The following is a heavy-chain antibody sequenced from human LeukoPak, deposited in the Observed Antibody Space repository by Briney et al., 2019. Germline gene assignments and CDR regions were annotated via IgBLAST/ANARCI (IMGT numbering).Heavy chain of an antibody. D-gene: IGHD6-19*01. Sequence: SVKVSCKASGGTFSSYAISWLRQAPGQGLEWMGGIIPIFGTANYAQKFQGRVTITADKSTSTAYMELSSLRSEDTAVYYCARAHAGYSSGWYLGDAFDIWGQGTMVTVSS. CDR1: GGTFSSYA. J-gene: IGHJ3*02. V-gene: IGHV1-69*06. CDR3: ARAHAGYSSGWYLGDAFDI. CDR2: IIPIFGTA.